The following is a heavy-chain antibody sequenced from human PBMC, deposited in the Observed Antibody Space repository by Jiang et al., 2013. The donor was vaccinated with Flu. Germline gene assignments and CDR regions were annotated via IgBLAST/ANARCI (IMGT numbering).Heavy chain of an antibody. CDR3: ASGSGSYLSYYYYGMDV. V-gene: IGHV4-59*01. Sequence: LLKPSETLSLTCTVSGGSISSYYWSWIRQPPGKGLEWIGYIYYSGSTNYNPSLKSRVTISVDTSKNQFSLKLSSVTAADTAVYYCASGSGSYLSYYYYGMDVWGKGTTVTVSS. CDR1: GGSISSYY. CDR2: IYYSGST. D-gene: IGHD1-26*01. J-gene: IGHJ6*04.